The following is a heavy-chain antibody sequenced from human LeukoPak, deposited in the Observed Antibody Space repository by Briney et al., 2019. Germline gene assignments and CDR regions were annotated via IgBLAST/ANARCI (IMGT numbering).Heavy chain of an antibody. D-gene: IGHD6-6*01. CDR3: ARDGYSSSVFDY. CDR1: GYTFTSYY. V-gene: IGHV1-46*01. CDR2: INPSGGST. Sequence: ASVKVSCKASGYTFTSYYMHRERQAPGQGLEWMGIINPSGGSTSYAQKFQGRVTMTRDMSTSTVYMELSSLRSEDTAVYYCARDGYSSSVFDYWGQGTLVTVSS. J-gene: IGHJ4*02.